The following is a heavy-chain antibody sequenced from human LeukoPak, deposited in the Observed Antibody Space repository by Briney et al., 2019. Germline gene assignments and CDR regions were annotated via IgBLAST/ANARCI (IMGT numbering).Heavy chain of an antibody. CDR1: GGSFSGYY. V-gene: IGHV4-34*01. CDR2: INHSGST. Sequence: SETLSLTCAVYGGSFSGYYWSWIRQPPGKGLEWIGEINHSGSTNYNPSLKSRVTISVDTSKNQFSLKLSSVTAADTAVYYRAGNMAIRGDEAFDIWGQGTMVTVSS. J-gene: IGHJ3*02. CDR3: AGNMAIRGDEAFDI. D-gene: IGHD2/OR15-2a*01.